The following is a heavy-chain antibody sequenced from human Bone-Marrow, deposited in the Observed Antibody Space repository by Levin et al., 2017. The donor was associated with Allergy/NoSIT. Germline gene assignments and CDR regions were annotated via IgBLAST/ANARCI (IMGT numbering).Heavy chain of an antibody. CDR3: ARGAGDYGDYGY. CDR1: GGSLSSYA. CDR2: IIPMFGTS. Sequence: KISCKASGGSLSSYAISWVRQAPGQGLEWMGGIIPMFGTSNYAQKFQGRVTITADESTSTTYMELSSLRSEDTAVYYCARGAGDYGDYGYWGQGTLVTVSS. D-gene: IGHD4-17*01. V-gene: IGHV1-69*01. J-gene: IGHJ4*02.